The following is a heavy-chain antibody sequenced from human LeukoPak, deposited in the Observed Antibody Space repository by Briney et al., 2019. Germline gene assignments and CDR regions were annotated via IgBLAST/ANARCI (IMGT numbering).Heavy chain of an antibody. CDR2: ITPILGLV. V-gene: IGHV1-69*04. J-gene: IGHJ4*02. Sequence: SVKVSCTASGGSFSNYAINWVRQAPGQGLEWMGRITPILGLVNYAQKFQGRVTITADKSTSTGHMDVAGLRNDDTAVYYCARGRGSRTGYNGDYLDYWGQGTLVTVSS. CDR3: ARGRGSRTGYNGDYLDY. D-gene: IGHD5-18*01. CDR1: GGSFSNYA.